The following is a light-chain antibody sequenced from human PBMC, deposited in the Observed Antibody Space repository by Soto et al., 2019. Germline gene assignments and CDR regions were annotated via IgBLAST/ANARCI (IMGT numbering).Light chain of an antibody. Sequence: DIQMTQSPSTLSAFVGDRVTITCRASQSVNSWLAWYQQRPGKAPKLLIYDASTLESGVPSRFSGSGSGTEFTHTISSLQPDDFATYYCQQYNSYSWTFGQGTKVDIK. V-gene: IGKV1-5*01. J-gene: IGKJ1*01. CDR1: QSVNSW. CDR2: DAS. CDR3: QQYNSYSWT.